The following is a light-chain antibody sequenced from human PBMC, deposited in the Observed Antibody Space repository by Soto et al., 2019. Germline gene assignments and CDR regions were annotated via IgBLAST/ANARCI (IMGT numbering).Light chain of an antibody. Sequence: EIVLTQSPATLSLSPGERATLSCRARQSVSSYLAWYQQKPGQAPRLLIYDASNRATGIPARFSGSGSWTDFTLTISSRGREDFAVYYCQQRSSLPTFGPATKVDIK. J-gene: IGKJ3*01. CDR1: QSVSSY. CDR3: QQRSSLPT. CDR2: DAS. V-gene: IGKV3-11*01.